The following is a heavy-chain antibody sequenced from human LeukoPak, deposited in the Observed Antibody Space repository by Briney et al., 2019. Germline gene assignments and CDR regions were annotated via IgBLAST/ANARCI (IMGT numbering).Heavy chain of an antibody. V-gene: IGHV4-39*02. CDR2: FFYSGST. Sequence: PSETLSLTCTVSGGSISSNYYWGWIRQPPGKGLEWIVSFFYSGSTYYNPSLKSRVTISVDTSKNQFSLRLTSVTAADTAVYYYARARGRYIDFLDYWGQGTLITVSS. D-gene: IGHD3-9*01. CDR1: GGSISSNYY. CDR3: ARARGRYIDFLDY. J-gene: IGHJ4*02.